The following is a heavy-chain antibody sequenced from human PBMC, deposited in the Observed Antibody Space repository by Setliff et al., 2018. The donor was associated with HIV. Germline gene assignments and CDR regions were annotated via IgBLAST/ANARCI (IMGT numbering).Heavy chain of an antibody. J-gene: IGHJ4*02. CDR2: ISHSGTT. CDR1: GGSFSEYY. D-gene: IGHD6-13*01. V-gene: IGHV4-34*01. CDR3: ARGGTAAAGYLDN. Sequence: SETLSLTCAVYGGSFSEYYWSWVRQPPGKGLEWLGEISHSGTTSYNPSLKSRLTILVDTSKKQFSVKLSSVTAADTAVYYCARGGTAAAGYLDNWGQGTPVTVSS.